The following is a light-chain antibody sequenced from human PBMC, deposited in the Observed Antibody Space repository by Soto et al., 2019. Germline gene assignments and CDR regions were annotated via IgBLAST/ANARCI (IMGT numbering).Light chain of an antibody. CDR2: GTS. Sequence: EIVLTQSPGTLSLSPGERATISCRASQSVSSSYLAWYQQKSGQLPRLLIYGTSSRATAIPDRFSGSGFGTDFTLTISRLEPEDFAVYYCQQYGSSSWTFGQGTKVDIK. J-gene: IGKJ1*01. CDR1: QSVSSSY. CDR3: QQYGSSSWT. V-gene: IGKV3-20*01.